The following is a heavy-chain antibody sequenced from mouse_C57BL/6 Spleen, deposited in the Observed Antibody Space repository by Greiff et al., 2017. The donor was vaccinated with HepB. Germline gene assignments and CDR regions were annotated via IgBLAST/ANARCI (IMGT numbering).Heavy chain of an antibody. J-gene: IGHJ2*01. CDR3: ARGRDSLDY. V-gene: IGHV1-81*01. CDR2: IYPRSGNT. Sequence: QVQLKESGAELARPGASVKLSCKASGYTFTSYGISWVKQRTGQGLEWIGEIYPRSGNTYYNEKFKGKATLTADKSSSTAYMELRSLTSADSAVYFCARGRDSLDYWGQGTTLTVSS. D-gene: IGHD3-3*01. CDR1: GYTFTSYG.